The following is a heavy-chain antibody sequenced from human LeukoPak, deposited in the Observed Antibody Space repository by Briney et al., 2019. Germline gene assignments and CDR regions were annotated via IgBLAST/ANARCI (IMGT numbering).Heavy chain of an antibody. V-gene: IGHV4-31*03. Sequence: SETLSLTCTVSGGSISSGGYYWSWIRQHPGKGLEWIGYIYYSGSTYYNPSLKSRVTISVDTSKNQFSLKLSSVTAADTAVYYCATSSGSYEQDAFDIWGQGTMVPSLQ. CDR3: ATSSGSYEQDAFDI. D-gene: IGHD1-26*01. CDR2: IYYSGST. CDR1: GGSISSGGYY. J-gene: IGHJ3*02.